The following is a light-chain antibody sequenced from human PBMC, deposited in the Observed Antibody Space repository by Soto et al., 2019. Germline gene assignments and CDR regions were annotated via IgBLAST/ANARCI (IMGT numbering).Light chain of an antibody. J-gene: IGLJ1*01. CDR2: EVS. Sequence: QSVRTQPASVSGSPGQSITISCTGTSSDVGSYSLVSWYQQHPGKAPKLVIYEVSKRPSGVSNRFSASKSGNAASLTISGLQAEDEADYYCCSYAGSTTLYVFGSGTKVTVL. CDR3: CSYAGSTTLYV. CDR1: SSDVGSYSL. V-gene: IGLV2-23*02.